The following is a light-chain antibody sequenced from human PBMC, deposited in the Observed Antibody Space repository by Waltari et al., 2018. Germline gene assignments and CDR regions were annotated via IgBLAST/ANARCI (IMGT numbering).Light chain of an antibody. CDR3: AAWDDSLNGWV. CDR1: SSNIGSSS. Sequence: QSVLTQSPSASGTPGQRVTISCSGTSSNIGSSSVNWYQQLPGTAPKALIYSNDQRPSGVPDRFAGSKSGTSASLAISGLQSEDGADYYCAAWDDSLNGWVFGGGTKLTVL. J-gene: IGLJ3*02. CDR2: SND. V-gene: IGLV1-44*01.